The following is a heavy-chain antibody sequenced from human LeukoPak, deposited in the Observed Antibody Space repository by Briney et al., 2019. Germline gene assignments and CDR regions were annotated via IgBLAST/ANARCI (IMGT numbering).Heavy chain of an antibody. CDR1: GFTLSNYW. J-gene: IGHJ6*02. D-gene: IGHD2-8*02. CDR2: VDPDGTTT. V-gene: IGHV3-74*01. Sequence: PGGSLRLSCAASGFTLSNYWMHWVRQAPGEGLVWVSRVDPDGTTTNYADSVTGRFTTSRDNAKNPLYLQMNSLRAEDTALYYCTRVQAGRSGLMDVWGRGTTVTVSS. CDR3: TRVQAGRSGLMDV.